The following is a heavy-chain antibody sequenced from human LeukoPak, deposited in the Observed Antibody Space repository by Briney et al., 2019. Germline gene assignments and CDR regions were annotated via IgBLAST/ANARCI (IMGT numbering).Heavy chain of an antibody. Sequence: GGSLRLSCAASGFTFSSYAMSWVRQAPGKGLEWVANIRQDGSEKYYVDSVKGRFTISRDNAKNSLYLQMNSLRAEDTAVYYCARDSPWLRDPLDYWGQGTLVTVSS. CDR3: ARDSPWLRDPLDY. CDR2: IRQDGSEK. V-gene: IGHV3-7*01. CDR1: GFTFSSYA. D-gene: IGHD5-12*01. J-gene: IGHJ4*02.